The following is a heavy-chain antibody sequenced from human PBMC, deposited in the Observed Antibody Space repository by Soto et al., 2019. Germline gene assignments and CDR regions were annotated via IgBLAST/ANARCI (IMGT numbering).Heavy chain of an antibody. D-gene: IGHD6-25*01. CDR2: ISGTGNST. J-gene: IGHJ4*02. V-gene: IGHV3-23*01. CDR3: AKDAGQQRPFDY. Sequence: ESGGGLIQPGGSLRLSCAASGFTFSSYAMSWVRQVPGKGLEWVSGISGTGNSTYYADSVKGRFFISRDSSKNTVYLQMNSLRAEDTAIYYCAKDAGQQRPFDYWGQGALVTVSS. CDR1: GFTFSSYA.